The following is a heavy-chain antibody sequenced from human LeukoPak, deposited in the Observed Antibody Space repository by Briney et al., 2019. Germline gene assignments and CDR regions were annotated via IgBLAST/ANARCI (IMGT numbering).Heavy chain of an antibody. V-gene: IGHV4-30-2*01. CDR1: GGSISSGGYS. CDR3: ARRGGYSGYEQV. CDR2: IYHSGST. Sequence: PSETVSLTCAVSGGSISSGGYSWSWIRQPPGKGLEWIGYIYHSGSTYYNPSLKSRVTISVDTSKNQFSLSLSSVTAADTAVYYCARRGGYSGYEQVWGQGTLVTVSS. J-gene: IGHJ4*02. D-gene: IGHD5-12*01.